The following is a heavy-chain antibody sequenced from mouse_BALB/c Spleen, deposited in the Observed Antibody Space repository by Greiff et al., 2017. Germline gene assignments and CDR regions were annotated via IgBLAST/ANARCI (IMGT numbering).Heavy chain of an antibody. D-gene: IGHD1-2*01. CDR3: AREGLLRLRAMDY. J-gene: IGHJ4*01. Sequence: EVKLMESGGGLVKPGGSLKLSCAASGFTFSSYAMSWVRQTPEKRLEWVASISSGGSTYYPDSVKGRFTISRDNARNILYLQMSSLRSEDTAMYYCAREGLLRLRAMDYWGQGTSVTVSS. CDR2: ISSGGST. CDR1: GFTFSSYA. V-gene: IGHV5-6-5*01.